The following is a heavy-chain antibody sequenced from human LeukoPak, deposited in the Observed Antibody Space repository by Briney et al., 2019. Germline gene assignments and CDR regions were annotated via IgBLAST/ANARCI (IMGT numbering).Heavy chain of an antibody. Sequence: ASVTVSCKVSGYTLTELSMHWVRQAPGKGLEWMGGFDPEDGETIYAQKFQGRVTMTEDTSTDTAYMELSSLRSEDTAVYYCATAADSYYYDSSGYPRPFDYWGQGTLVTVSS. CDR1: GYTLTELS. V-gene: IGHV1-24*01. CDR2: FDPEDGET. J-gene: IGHJ4*02. D-gene: IGHD3-22*01. CDR3: ATAADSYYYDSSGYPRPFDY.